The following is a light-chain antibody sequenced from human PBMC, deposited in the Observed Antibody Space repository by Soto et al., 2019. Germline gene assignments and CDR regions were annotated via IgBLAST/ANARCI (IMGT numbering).Light chain of an antibody. CDR3: SSYTSSSHVI. V-gene: IGLV2-14*01. J-gene: IGLJ1*01. CDR1: SSDVGGYNY. Sequence: QSALTQPASVSGSPGQSITISCTGTSSDVGGYNYVSWDQQHPGKAPKLMIYEVSNRPSGVSNRFPGSKSGNTAPLTISGLQAEDEADYYCSSYTSSSHVIFGTGTTVTVL. CDR2: EVS.